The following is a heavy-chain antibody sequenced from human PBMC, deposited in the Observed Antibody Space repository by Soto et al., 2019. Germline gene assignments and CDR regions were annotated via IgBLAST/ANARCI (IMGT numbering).Heavy chain of an antibody. V-gene: IGHV2-70*01. CDR3: ARVPEGRLQMDYYGMDV. CDR1: GFSLSTSGMC. CDR2: IDWDDDK. Sequence: SGPTLVNPTQPLTLTCTFSGFSLSTSGMCVSWIRQPPGKALEWLALIDWDDDKYYSTSLKTRLTISKDTSKNQVVLTMTNMDPVDTATYYCARVPEGRLQMDYYGMDVWGQGTTVTVSS. J-gene: IGHJ6*02. D-gene: IGHD4-4*01.